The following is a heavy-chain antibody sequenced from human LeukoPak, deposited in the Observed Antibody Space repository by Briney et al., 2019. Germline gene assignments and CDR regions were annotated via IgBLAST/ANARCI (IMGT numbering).Heavy chain of an antibody. V-gene: IGHV3-33*01. Sequence: GGSLRLSCAASGFTFSSYGMHWVRQTPGKGLEWVAVIWSDGGNKYYADSVKGRFTISRDNSKNTLYLQMNSLRAEDTAVYYCARGSGSFSGGCAYWGQGTLVTVSS. CDR1: GFTFSSYG. CDR3: ARGSGSFSGGCAY. J-gene: IGHJ4*02. CDR2: IWSDGGNK. D-gene: IGHD1-26*01.